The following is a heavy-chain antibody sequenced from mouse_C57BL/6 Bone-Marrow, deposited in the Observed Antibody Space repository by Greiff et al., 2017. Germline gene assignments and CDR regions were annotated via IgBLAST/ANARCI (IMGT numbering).Heavy chain of an antibody. D-gene: IGHD1-1*02. CDR3: ASYYGGYPFAY. CDR2: IDPSDSYT. Sequence: QVQLQQPGAELVRPGTSVKLSCKASGYTFTSYWMHWVKQRPGQGLEWIGVIDPSDSYTNYNQKFKGKATLTVDTSSSTAYMQLSSLTSEDSAVYCCASYYGGYPFAYWGQGTPVTVSA. J-gene: IGHJ3*01. V-gene: IGHV1-59*01. CDR1: GYTFTSYW.